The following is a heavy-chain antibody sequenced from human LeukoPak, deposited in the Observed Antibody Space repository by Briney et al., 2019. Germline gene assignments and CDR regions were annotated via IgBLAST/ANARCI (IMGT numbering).Heavy chain of an antibody. CDR2: ISSSGNNA. D-gene: IGHD5-24*01. Sequence: GGSLRLSCAVSGFTFRDAAMTWVRQAPGKVLEWVSLISSSGNNAYYADSVKGRFTISRDNSKNTLSLQMNSLRVEDTAIYYCAKDIQLSTWGLGTMVTVSS. V-gene: IGHV3-23*01. J-gene: IGHJ3*01. CDR1: GFTFRDAA. CDR3: AKDIQLST.